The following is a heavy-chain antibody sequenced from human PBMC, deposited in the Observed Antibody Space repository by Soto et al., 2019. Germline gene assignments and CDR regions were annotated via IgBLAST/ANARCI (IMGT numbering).Heavy chain of an antibody. J-gene: IGHJ1*01. D-gene: IGHD5-12*01. CDR1: GGSFSGYY. V-gene: IGHV4-34*01. CDR3: ARGGNRGYAY. Sequence: QVQLQQWGAGLLKPSETLSLTCAVYGGSFSGYYWSWIRQPPGKGLEWIGEINHSGSTNYNPSLKMRVTLSVDTSKSQFSLKLSSVTAADTAVYYCARGGNRGYAYWGQGTLVTVSS. CDR2: INHSGST.